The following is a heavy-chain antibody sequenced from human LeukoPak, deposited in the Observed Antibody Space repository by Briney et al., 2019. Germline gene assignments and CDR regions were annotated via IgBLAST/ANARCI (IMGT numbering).Heavy chain of an antibody. CDR3: AKVSGFKITFGGVLD. J-gene: IGHJ4*02. D-gene: IGHD3-16*02. CDR1: GFTFSYYA. V-gene: IGHV3-30-3*01. CDR2: ISYDGSSK. Sequence: GGSLRLSCAASGFTFSYYAIHWVRQAPGKGLEWEATISYDGSSKYYAESVKGRFTISRANSKNTLYLQMNSLRDEDTAVFYCAKVSGFKITFGGVLDWGQGTPVTVSS.